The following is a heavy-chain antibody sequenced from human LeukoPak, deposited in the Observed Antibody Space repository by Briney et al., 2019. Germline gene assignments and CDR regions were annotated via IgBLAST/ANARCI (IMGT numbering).Heavy chain of an antibody. Sequence: SKTLSLTCTVSDGSTSTYYWSWIRQPAGKGLEWIGRIYTGGSTNYNPSLNSRVTMSVDTSKNQFSLKLSSVTAADTAVYYCAREGDYYDTSGYYYVRWFDYWGQGTLVTVSS. CDR2: IYTGGST. J-gene: IGHJ4*02. V-gene: IGHV4-4*07. CDR1: DGSTSTYY. D-gene: IGHD3-22*01. CDR3: AREGDYYDTSGYYYVRWFDY.